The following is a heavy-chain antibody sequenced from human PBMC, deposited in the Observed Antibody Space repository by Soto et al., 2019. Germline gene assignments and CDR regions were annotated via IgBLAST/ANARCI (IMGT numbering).Heavy chain of an antibody. CDR1: GGSFSGYY. CDR2: INHSGST. V-gene: IGHV4-34*01. CDR3: ATPTDSTTVAPAH. J-gene: IGHJ4*02. D-gene: IGHD4-17*01. Sequence: PSETLSLTCAVYGGSFSGYYWSWIRQPPGKGLEWIGEINHSGSTNYNPSLKSRVTISVDTSKNQFSLKLSSVTAADTAVYYCATPTDSTTVAPAHWGQGTLVTVSS.